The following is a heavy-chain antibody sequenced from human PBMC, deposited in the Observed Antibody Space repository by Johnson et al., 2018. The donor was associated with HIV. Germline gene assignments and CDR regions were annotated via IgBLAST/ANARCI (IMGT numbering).Heavy chain of an antibody. V-gene: IGHV3-13*01. Sequence: VQLVESGGGLVQPGGSLRLSCAASGFTFSSYDMYWVRQATGKGLDWVSAIGAAGDTYYPGSVKGRFTISRENAKNSLYLQMNSLRAEDTAVYYCARDPSGCSSTSCYESDAFDIWGQVTMVTVSS. CDR2: IGAAGDT. CDR1: GFTFSSYD. D-gene: IGHD2-2*01. J-gene: IGHJ3*02. CDR3: ARDPSGCSSTSCYESDAFDI.